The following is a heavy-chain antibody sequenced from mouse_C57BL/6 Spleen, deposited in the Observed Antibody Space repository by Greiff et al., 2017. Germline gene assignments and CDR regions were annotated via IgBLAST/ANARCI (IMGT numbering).Heavy chain of an antibody. V-gene: IGHV3-6*01. CDR2: ISYDGSN. D-gene: IGHD1-1*01. Sequence: EVQRVESGPGLVKPSQSLSLTCSVTGYSITSGYYWNWIRQFPGNKLEWMGYISYDGSNNYNPSLKNRISITRDTSKNQFFLKLNSVTTEDTATYDCARMGYGSSYYFDYWGQGTTLTVSS. CDR3: ARMGYGSSYYFDY. CDR1: GYSITSGYY. J-gene: IGHJ2*01.